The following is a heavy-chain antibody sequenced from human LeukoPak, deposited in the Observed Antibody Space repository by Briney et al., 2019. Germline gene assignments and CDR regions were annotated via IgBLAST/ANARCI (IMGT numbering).Heavy chain of an antibody. CDR3: ARDYDFWSGYYSPTRGYFGY. CDR2: IRYDGSNK. Sequence: GGSLRLSCAASGFTFSGSGMHWVRQAPGKGLEWVTSIRYDGSNKYYTDSVKGRFTISRDNSKNTLYLQMDSLRAEDTAVYYCARDYDFWSGYYSPTRGYFGYWGQGTLVTVSS. V-gene: IGHV3-30*02. D-gene: IGHD3-3*01. J-gene: IGHJ4*02. CDR1: GFTFSGSG.